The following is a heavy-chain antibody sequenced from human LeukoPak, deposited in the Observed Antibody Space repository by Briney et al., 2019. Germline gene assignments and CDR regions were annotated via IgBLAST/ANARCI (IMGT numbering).Heavy chain of an antibody. CDR3: ARETTTLPDY. V-gene: IGHV3-48*03. CDR2: ISSSGSTV. CDR1: GFTFSSYE. D-gene: IGHD4-17*01. Sequence: GGSLRLSCAASGFTFSSYEMNWVRQTPGKGLEGGSYISSSGSTVHYADSVKGRFTISRDNAKNSLYLQMNSLRAEDTAVYYCARETTTLPDYWGQGTLVTVSS. J-gene: IGHJ4*02.